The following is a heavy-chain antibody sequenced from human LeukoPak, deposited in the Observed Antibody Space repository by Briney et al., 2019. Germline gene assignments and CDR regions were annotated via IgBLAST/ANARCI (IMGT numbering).Heavy chain of an antibody. CDR2: IIPIFGTA. CDR3: ARDRGGGEIATIFDY. V-gene: IGHV1-69*13. J-gene: IGHJ4*02. D-gene: IGHD5-24*01. CDR1: GGTFSSYA. Sequence: SVKVSCKASGGTFSSYAISWVRQAPGQGLEWMGGIIPIFGTANYAQKFQGRVTITADESTSTAYMELSSLRSEDTAVYYCARDRGGGEIATIFDYWGQGTLVTVSS.